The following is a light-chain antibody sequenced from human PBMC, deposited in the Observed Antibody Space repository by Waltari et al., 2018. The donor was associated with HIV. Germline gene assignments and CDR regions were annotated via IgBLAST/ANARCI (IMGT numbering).Light chain of an antibody. J-gene: IGLJ3*02. CDR3: QSYDSSNPWV. Sequence: FMLTQPHSVSESPGKTVTISCTRSSGSIASNYVQWYQPRPGSAPTTVIYEDNQRPPGVPDRFSGSIDSSSNSASLTISGLKTEDEADYYCQSYDSSNPWVFGGGTKLTVL. CDR1: SGSIASNY. V-gene: IGLV6-57*03. CDR2: EDN.